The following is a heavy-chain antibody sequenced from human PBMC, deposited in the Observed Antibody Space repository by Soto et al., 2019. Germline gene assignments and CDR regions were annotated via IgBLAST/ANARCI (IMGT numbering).Heavy chain of an antibody. V-gene: IGHV5-10-1*01. J-gene: IGHJ5*02. CDR2: IDPSDSYA. CDR1: GYSFSSFW. D-gene: IGHD5-18*01. CDR3: GRVRVDKAEGWFDP. Sequence: PGESLKISCKVSGYSFSSFWITWVRQMPGKGLEWMGRIDPSDSYANYSPSFQGHVTFSADKSINTAYLQWGSLKASDTAMYYCGRVRVDKAEGWFDPWGQGTLVTSPQ.